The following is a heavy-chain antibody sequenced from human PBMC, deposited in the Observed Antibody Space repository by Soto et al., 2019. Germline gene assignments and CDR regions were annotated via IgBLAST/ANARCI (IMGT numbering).Heavy chain of an antibody. J-gene: IGHJ5*02. Sequence: SETLSLTCTVSCDSIISSDFYWCWVLQPPGKGLEWIGSIFYLGSSYYNPSLKSRVTMSVDTSKNQFSLRLRSVTAADTALYFCARHSLAIRKNNWFDPWGQGSMVTVSS. D-gene: IGHD3-3*02. CDR1: CDSIISSDFY. CDR2: IFYLGSS. CDR3: ARHSLAIRKNNWFDP. V-gene: IGHV4-39*01.